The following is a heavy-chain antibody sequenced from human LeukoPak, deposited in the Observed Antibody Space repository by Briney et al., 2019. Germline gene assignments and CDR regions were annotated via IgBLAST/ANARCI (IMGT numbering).Heavy chain of an antibody. Sequence: GGSLRLSCAASGITLSSYGMHWVRQAPGKGLEWVAFMRYDGSNRYYTDSVKARFTIYRDSSKNTLYLQMNSLRAEDTAVYYCAKAGPMKLQHYFDYWGQGTLVTVSS. J-gene: IGHJ4*02. CDR3: AKAGPMKLQHYFDY. CDR2: MRYDGSNR. CDR1: GITLSSYG. D-gene: IGHD3-22*01. V-gene: IGHV3-30*02.